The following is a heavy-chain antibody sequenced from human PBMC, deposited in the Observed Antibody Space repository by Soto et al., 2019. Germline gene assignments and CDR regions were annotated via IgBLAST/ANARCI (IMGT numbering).Heavy chain of an antibody. Sequence: SETLSLTCGVSGDSTRSRYWWTLLRRPPGRGLEWIGEVNQSGTSNYNPSLKSRVAISIDDSKNHFSLKMTSVTAADTAVYYCANSRDYDNDSWGQGTLVT. CDR2: VNQSGTS. V-gene: IGHV4-4*02. D-gene: IGHD4-17*01. J-gene: IGHJ4*02. CDR1: GDSTRSRYW. CDR3: ANSRDYDNDS.